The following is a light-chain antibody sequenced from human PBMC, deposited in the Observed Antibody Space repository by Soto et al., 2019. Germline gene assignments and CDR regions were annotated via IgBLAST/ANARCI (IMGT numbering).Light chain of an antibody. J-gene: IGLJ1*01. CDR1: SSDVVGYNY. V-gene: IGLV2-14*03. CDR2: DVS. Sequence: QSALTQPASVSGSPGQSLTISCTGTSSDVVGYNYVSWYQHHPGKAPKLMIFDVSNRPSGVSNRFSGSKSGNTASLTISGLQPEDEADYYCSSYTTSNTRQIVFGTGTKVTVL. CDR3: SSYTTSNTRQIV.